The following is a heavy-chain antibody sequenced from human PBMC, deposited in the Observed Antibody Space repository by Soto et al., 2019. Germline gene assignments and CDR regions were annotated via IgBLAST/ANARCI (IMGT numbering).Heavy chain of an antibody. CDR1: GGSSRRNV. V-gene: IGHV1-69*01. D-gene: IGHD6-6*01. CDR2: IIPIFATA. Sequence: QVQLVQCGAEVKKPGSSVKLSCKASGGSSRRNVISWVRQAPGQGLEWMGGIIPIFATAEYAQRFKGRVTITADESTSTTYMELGSLTSEDTAVYYCATPGGQLVQAYLDFDSWGQGTLVTVSS. J-gene: IGHJ4*02. CDR3: ATPGGQLVQAYLDFDS.